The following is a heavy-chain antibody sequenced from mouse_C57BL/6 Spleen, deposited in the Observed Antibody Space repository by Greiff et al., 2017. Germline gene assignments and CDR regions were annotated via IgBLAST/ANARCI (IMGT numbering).Heavy chain of an antibody. CDR3: ARGTHGSSYGDYYAMDY. CDR1: GYTFTSYW. CDR2: IDPNSGGT. D-gene: IGHD1-1*01. J-gene: IGHJ4*01. V-gene: IGHV1-72*01. Sequence: QVQLQQPGAELVKPGASVKLSCKASGYTFTSYWMHWVKQRPGRGLEWIGRIDPNSGGTKYNEKFKSKATLTVDKPSSTAYMQLSSLTSEDSAVYYCARGTHGSSYGDYYAMDYWGQGTSVTVSS.